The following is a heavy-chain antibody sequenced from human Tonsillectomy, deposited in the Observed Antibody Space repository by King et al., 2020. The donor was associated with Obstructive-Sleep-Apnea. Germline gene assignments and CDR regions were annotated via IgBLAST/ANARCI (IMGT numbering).Heavy chain of an antibody. CDR3: ARRTVDTARGAFDI. V-gene: IGHV4-34*01. CDR2: INHSGST. D-gene: IGHD5-18*01. CDR1: GGSFSGYY. J-gene: IGHJ3*02. Sequence: VQLQQWGAGLLKPSETLSLICAVYGGSFSGYYWSWIRQPPGKGLEWIGEINHSGSTNHNPSLKSRVTISVDTSKNQFSLKLSSVTAADTAVYYCARRTVDTARGAFDIWGQGTMVTVSS.